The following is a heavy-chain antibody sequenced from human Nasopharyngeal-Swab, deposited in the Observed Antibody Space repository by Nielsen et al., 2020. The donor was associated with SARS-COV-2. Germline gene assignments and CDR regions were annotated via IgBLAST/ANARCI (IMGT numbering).Heavy chain of an antibody. CDR1: GFTFSSYA. Sequence: LSLTCAASGFTFSSYAMSWVRQAPGKGLEWVSAISGSGGSTYYAGSVKGRFTISRDNSKNTLYLQMNSLRAEDTAVYYCAVTASTSRFFDYWGQGTLVTVSS. V-gene: IGHV3-23*01. CDR3: AVTASTSRFFDY. D-gene: IGHD2-21*02. J-gene: IGHJ4*02. CDR2: ISGSGGST.